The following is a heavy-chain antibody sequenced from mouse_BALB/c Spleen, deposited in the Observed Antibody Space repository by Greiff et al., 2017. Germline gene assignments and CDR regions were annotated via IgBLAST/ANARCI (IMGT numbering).Heavy chain of an antibody. CDR3: ARGPTTATAWFAY. J-gene: IGHJ3*01. Sequence: EVQLVESGPSLVKPSQTLSLTCSVTGDSITSGYWNWIRKFPGNKLEYMGYISYSGSTYYNPSLKSRISITRDTSKNQYYLQLNSVTTEDTATYYCARGPTTATAWFAYWGQGTLVTVSA. CDR2: ISYSGST. D-gene: IGHD1-2*01. V-gene: IGHV3-8*02. CDR1: GDSITSGY.